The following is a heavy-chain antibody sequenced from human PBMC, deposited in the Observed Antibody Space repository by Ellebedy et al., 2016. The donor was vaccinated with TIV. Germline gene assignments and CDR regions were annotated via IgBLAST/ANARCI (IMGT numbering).Heavy chain of an antibody. CDR3: AREGRDTAMGLDY. Sequence: MPSETLSLTCTVSGGSISSGGYYWSWIRQHPGKGLEWIGYIYYSGSTYYNPSLKSRVTISVDTSKNQFSLKLSSVTAADTAVYFCAREGRDTAMGLDYWGQGTLVTVSS. V-gene: IGHV4-31*03. CDR2: IYYSGST. D-gene: IGHD5-18*01. J-gene: IGHJ4*02. CDR1: GGSISSGGYY.